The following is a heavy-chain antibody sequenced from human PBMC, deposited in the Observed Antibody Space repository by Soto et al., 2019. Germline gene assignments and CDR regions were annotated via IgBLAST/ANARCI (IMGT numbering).Heavy chain of an antibody. CDR2: ITYSGST. V-gene: IGHV4-59*01. Sequence: QVQLQESGPGLVKPPETLSLSCTVSGGSISNYYWSWIRQPPQKGLEWIGYITYSGSTRYNPSLKSPVTISVDTSTNQFSLKLTSVTAADTALYYCARVDGNYVGFFDYWGQGTLVTVSS. CDR1: GGSISNYY. CDR3: ARVDGNYVGFFDY. J-gene: IGHJ4*02. D-gene: IGHD4-17*01.